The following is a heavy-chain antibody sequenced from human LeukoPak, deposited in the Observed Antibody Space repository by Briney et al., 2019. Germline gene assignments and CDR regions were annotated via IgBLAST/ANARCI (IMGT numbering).Heavy chain of an antibody. CDR1: GFTFSSYS. D-gene: IGHD3-10*01. Sequence: GGSLRLSCAAPGFTFSSYSMNWVRQAPGKGLEWVSSISSSSSYIYYADSVKGRFTISRDNAKNSLYLQMNSLRAEDTAVYYCARAGEYYYGSGSKHYYYYGMDVWGQGTTVTVSS. J-gene: IGHJ6*02. CDR3: ARAGEYYYGSGSKHYYYYGMDV. CDR2: ISSSSSYI. V-gene: IGHV3-21*01.